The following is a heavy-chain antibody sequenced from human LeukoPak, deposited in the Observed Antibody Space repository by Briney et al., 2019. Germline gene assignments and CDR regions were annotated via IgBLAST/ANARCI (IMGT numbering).Heavy chain of an antibody. CDR1: RFTFNTYG. V-gene: IGHV3-33*01. CDR3: AGPIVGPSTWQFDY. D-gene: IGHD1-26*01. CDR2: IWYDGSNK. Sequence: GGSLRLSCAASRFTFNTYGMHWVRQAPGKGLEWVAVIWYDGSNKYYADSVKGRFTISRDNSKNTLYLQMNSLRAEDTAVYYCAGPIVGPSTWQFDYWGQGTLVTVSS. J-gene: IGHJ4*02.